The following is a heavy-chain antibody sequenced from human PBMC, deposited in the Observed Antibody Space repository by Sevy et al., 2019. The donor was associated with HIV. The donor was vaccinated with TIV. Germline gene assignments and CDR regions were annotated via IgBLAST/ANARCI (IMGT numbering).Heavy chain of an antibody. CDR3: ARERGRAKDY. CDR1: GFTFSSYW. Sequence: GGSLRLSCAASGFTFSSYWMHWVRQAPGKGLAWVSRINSDGSSTSYADSVKGRFTISRDNAKNTLYLQMNSLRAEDTAVYYCARERGRAKDYWGQGTLVTVSS. V-gene: IGHV3-74*01. CDR2: INSDGSST. J-gene: IGHJ4*02.